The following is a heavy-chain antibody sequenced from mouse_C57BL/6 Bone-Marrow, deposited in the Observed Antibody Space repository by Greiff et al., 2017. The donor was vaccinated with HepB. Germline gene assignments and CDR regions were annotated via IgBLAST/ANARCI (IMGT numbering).Heavy chain of an antibody. V-gene: IGHV5-6*01. CDR1: GFTFSSYG. J-gene: IGHJ3*01. CDR2: ISSGGSYT. Sequence: EVQLVESGGDLVKPGGSLKLSCAASGFTFSSYGMSWVRQTPDKRLEWVATISSGGSYTYYPDSVKGRFTISRDKAKNTLYLQMSSLKSEDTAMYYCARQRRGAWFAYWGQGTLVTVSA. CDR3: ARQRRGAWFAY.